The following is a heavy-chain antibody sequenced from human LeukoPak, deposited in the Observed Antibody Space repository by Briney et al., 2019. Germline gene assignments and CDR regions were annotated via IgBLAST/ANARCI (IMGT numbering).Heavy chain of an antibody. CDR3: ATQTDTNFDF. Sequence: GESLKISCKASVYRFSSYWIGWVRQMPGKGLEWLGIIYPHDSYTRYSPAFQGQVTISADKSTGTAYLQWSSLKASDTAMYYCATQTDTNFDFWGQGTLVTVSS. J-gene: IGHJ4*02. V-gene: IGHV5-51*01. D-gene: IGHD5-18*01. CDR2: IYPHDSYT. CDR1: VYRFSSYW.